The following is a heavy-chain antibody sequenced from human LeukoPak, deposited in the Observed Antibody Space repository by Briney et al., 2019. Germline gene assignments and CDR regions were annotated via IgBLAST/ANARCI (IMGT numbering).Heavy chain of an antibody. CDR1: GFIFSDYG. CDR2: TRFDGSIK. V-gene: IGHV3-33*01. Sequence: RGSLRLSCAVSGFIFSDYGFHWVRQAPGKGLEWVAVTRFDGSIKQYADSVKGRFTISRDDSKNTLYLQMNFLKSEDTAVYYCARWGGTRQYYFDYWGQGTLVTVTS. D-gene: IGHD1-1*01. J-gene: IGHJ4*02. CDR3: ARWGGTRQYYFDY.